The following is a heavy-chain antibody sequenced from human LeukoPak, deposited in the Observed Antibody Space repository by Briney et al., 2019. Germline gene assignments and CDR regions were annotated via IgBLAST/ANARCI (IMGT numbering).Heavy chain of an antibody. CDR1: GYTFTSYG. CDR3: ARDPMVRGVPIYGPHYYYYYYMDV. D-gene: IGHD3-10*01. CDR2: ISAYNGNT. V-gene: IGHV1-18*01. J-gene: IGHJ6*03. Sequence: ASVKVSCKASGYTFTSYGISWVRQAPGQGLEWMGWISAYNGNTNYSQKLQGRVTMTTDTSTSTAYMELRSLRSDDTAVYYCARDPMVRGVPIYGPHYYYYYYMDVWGKGTTVTVSS.